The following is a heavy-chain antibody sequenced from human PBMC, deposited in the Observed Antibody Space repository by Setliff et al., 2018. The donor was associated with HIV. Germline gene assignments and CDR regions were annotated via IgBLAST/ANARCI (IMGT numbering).Heavy chain of an antibody. J-gene: IGHJ4*02. CDR1: GYTFTSYG. D-gene: IGHD6-6*01. V-gene: IGHV1-69*13. Sequence: SVKVSCKASGYTFTSYGISWVRQAPGQGLEWMGGIIPIFGTANYAPRFQGRVTITADESTNTTYMELSSLRSEDTAVYYCATDYSSSSPFVYWGQGTLVTVSS. CDR3: ATDYSSSSPFVY. CDR2: IIPIFGTA.